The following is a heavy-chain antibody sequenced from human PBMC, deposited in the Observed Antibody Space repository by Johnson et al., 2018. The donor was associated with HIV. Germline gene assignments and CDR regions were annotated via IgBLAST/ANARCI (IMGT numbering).Heavy chain of an antibody. J-gene: IGHJ3*02. CDR3: AKDLRVYTCDAFDI. V-gene: IGHV3-30*02. CDR2: IRYDGSNK. D-gene: IGHD5/OR15-5a*01. Sequence: QVQLVESGGGVVQPGRSLRLSCAASAFTLTNYAIHWVRQAPGKGLEWVAFIRYDGSNKYYADSVKGRFTISRDNSKNTLYLQMNSLRAEDTAVYYCAKDLRVYTCDAFDIWGQGTMVTVSS. CDR1: AFTLTNYA.